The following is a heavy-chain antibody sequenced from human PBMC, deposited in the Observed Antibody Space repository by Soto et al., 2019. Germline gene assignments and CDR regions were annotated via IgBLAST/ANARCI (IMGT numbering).Heavy chain of an antibody. CDR3: ARAGPGIAAAEFDY. V-gene: IGHV3-74*01. D-gene: IGHD6-13*01. Sequence: EVQLVESGGGLVQPGGSLRLSCAASGFTFSSYWMHWVRQAPGKGLVWVSRINSDGSSTSYADSVKGRFTISRDNAKNTLYLQMNSLRAEDTAVYYYARAGPGIAAAEFDYWGQGTLVTVSS. J-gene: IGHJ4*02. CDR1: GFTFSSYW. CDR2: INSDGSST.